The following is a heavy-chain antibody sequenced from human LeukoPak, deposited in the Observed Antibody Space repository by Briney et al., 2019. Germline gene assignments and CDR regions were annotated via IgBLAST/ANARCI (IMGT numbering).Heavy chain of an antibody. V-gene: IGHV3-74*01. Sequence: GGSLRLSCAASGFTFSSYGMHWVRQAPGKGLVWVARISTDGSYTSYADCVKGRFAISRDNAKNTVYLQMSSLRAEDTAIYYCARICSTTDCLISVWGQGTLVTVSS. CDR3: ARICSTTDCLISV. CDR1: GFTFSSYG. D-gene: IGHD2-2*01. J-gene: IGHJ4*02. CDR2: ISTDGSYT.